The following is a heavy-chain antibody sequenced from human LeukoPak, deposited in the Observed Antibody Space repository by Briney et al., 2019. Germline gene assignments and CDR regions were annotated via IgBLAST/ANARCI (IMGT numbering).Heavy chain of an antibody. V-gene: IGHV4-34*01. J-gene: IGHJ4*02. D-gene: IGHD3-22*01. Sequence: PSETLSLTCAVYGGSFSGYYWSWIRLPPGKGLEWIGEINHSGSTNYNPSLKSRVTISVDTSKNQFSLKLSSVTAADTAVYYCARQRRALYYYDSSGQFLFDYWGQGTLVTVSS. CDR3: ARQRRALYYYDSSGQFLFDY. CDR2: INHSGST. CDR1: GGSFSGYY.